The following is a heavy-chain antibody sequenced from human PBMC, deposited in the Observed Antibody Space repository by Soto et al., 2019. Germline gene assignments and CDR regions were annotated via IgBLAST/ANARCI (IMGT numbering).Heavy chain of an antibody. V-gene: IGHV5-51*01. CDR3: ARSRISGSTWTFDH. CDR1: GYIFTNYW. CDR2: IYPGDSDT. J-gene: IGHJ4*02. D-gene: IGHD1-20*01. Sequence: VESLKISCKGSGYIFTNYWICWFLQMPGKGLEWMGIIYPGDSDTRYSPSFQGQVTISVDKSISTAYLQWSSLKASGSAMYYCARSRISGSTWTFDHWGQETLVTVSS.